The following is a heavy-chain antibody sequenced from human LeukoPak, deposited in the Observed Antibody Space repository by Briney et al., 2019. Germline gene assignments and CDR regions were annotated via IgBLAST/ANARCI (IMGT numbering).Heavy chain of an antibody. V-gene: IGHV4-38-2*02. CDR3: ARAGRYFDWLSSFDY. Sequence: PSETLSLTCTVSGYSISSGYYWGWIRQPPGKGLEWIGSIYYSGSTYYNPSLKSRVTISVDTSKNQFSLKLSSVTAADTAVYYCARAGRYFDWLSSFDYWGQGTLVTVSS. CDR2: IYYSGST. CDR1: GYSISSGYY. D-gene: IGHD3-9*01. J-gene: IGHJ4*02.